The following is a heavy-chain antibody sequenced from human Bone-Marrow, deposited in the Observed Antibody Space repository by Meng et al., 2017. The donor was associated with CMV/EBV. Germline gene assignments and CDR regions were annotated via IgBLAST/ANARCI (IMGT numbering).Heavy chain of an antibody. CDR2: INPNSGGT. D-gene: IGHD6-6*01. CDR3: ARGRAALRGGYHYYYGMDV. CDR1: GYTFTGYY. V-gene: IGHV1-2*02. J-gene: IGHJ6*02. Sequence: ASVKVSCKASGYTFTGYYMHWVRQAPGQGLEWMGWINPNSGGTNYAQKFQGRVTMTRDTSISTAYMELSRLRSDDTAVYYCARGRAALRGGYHYYYGMDVWGQGTTVTVSS.